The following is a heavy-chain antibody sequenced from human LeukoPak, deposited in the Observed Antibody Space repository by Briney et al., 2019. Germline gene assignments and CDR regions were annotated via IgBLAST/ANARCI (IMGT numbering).Heavy chain of an antibody. CDR2: IYSGGST. CDR1: GFTFSSYG. Sequence: GGSLRLSCAASGFTFSSYGMSWVRQAPGKGLEWVSVIYSGGSTYYADSVKGRFTISRDNSKNTLYLQMNSLRAEDTAVYYCARAGSGPFDYWGQGTLVTVSS. V-gene: IGHV3-53*01. J-gene: IGHJ4*02. CDR3: ARAGSGPFDY. D-gene: IGHD3-3*01.